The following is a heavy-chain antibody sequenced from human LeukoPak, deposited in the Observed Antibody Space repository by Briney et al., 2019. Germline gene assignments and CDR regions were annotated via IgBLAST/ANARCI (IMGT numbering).Heavy chain of an antibody. Sequence: PGGSLRLSCAASGFTFSSYAMSWVRQAPGKGLEWVSAISGSGGSTYYADSVKGRFTISRDNSKNTLYLQMNSLRAEDTAVYYCAKMDSRYCSSTSCYGNAFDIWGQGTMVTVSS. J-gene: IGHJ3*02. CDR3: AKMDSRYCSSTSCYGNAFDI. CDR2: ISGSGGST. CDR1: GFTFSSYA. D-gene: IGHD2-2*01. V-gene: IGHV3-23*01.